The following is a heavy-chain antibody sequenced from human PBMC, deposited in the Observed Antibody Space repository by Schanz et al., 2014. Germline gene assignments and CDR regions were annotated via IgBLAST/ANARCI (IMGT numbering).Heavy chain of an antibody. CDR3: AKIERNED. D-gene: IGHD1-1*01. V-gene: IGHV3-23*01. CDR1: GFSFSSYA. J-gene: IGHJ4*02. CDR2: ITTAGTKM. Sequence: EVQLLESGGGLVQPGGSLRLSCATSGFSFSSYAINWVRQAPGKGLEWVAAITTAGTKMYYADSVRGRFTVSRDNSKNTLYLQMNSLRAEDTAVYFCAKIERNEDWGQGTLVTVSS.